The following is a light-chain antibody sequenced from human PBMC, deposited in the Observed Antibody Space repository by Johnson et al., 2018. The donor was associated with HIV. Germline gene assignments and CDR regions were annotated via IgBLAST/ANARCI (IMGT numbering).Light chain of an antibody. CDR3: ATWDSSLSAGGG. V-gene: IGLV1-51*02. J-gene: IGLJ1*01. CDR2: ENN. CDR1: SSNIGNNY. Sequence: QSVLTQPPSVSAAPVQKVTISCSGSSSNIGNNYVSWYQQLPGTAPKLLIYENNKRPSGIPDRFSGSKSGTSATLGITGLQTGDEADYYCATWDSSLSAGGGFGTGTKVTVL.